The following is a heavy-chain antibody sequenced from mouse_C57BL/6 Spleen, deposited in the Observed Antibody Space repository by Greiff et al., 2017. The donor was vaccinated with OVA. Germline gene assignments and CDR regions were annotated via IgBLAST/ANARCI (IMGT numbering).Heavy chain of an antibody. Sequence: VQLQQSGPELVKPGASVKISCKASGYAFSSSWMNWVKQRPGKGLEWIGRIYPGDGDTNYNGKFKGKATLTADKSSSTAYMQLSSLTSEDSAVYFCANLYPFDYWGQGTTLTVSS. J-gene: IGHJ2*01. CDR1: GYAFSSSW. V-gene: IGHV1-82*01. CDR2: IYPGDGDT. CDR3: ANLYPFDY.